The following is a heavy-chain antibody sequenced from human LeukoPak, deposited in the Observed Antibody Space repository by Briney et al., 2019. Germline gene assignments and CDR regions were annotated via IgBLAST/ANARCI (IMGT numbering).Heavy chain of an antibody. Sequence: PSETLSLTCAVYGGSFSGYYWSWIRQPPGKGLEWIGEINHSRSTNYNPSLKSRVTISVDTSKNQFSLKLSSVTAADTAVNYCARGSDIPKPNWFDPWGQGTLVTVSS. V-gene: IGHV4-34*01. D-gene: IGHD3-9*01. CDR2: INHSRST. CDR3: ARGSDIPKPNWFDP. CDR1: GGSFSGYY. J-gene: IGHJ5*02.